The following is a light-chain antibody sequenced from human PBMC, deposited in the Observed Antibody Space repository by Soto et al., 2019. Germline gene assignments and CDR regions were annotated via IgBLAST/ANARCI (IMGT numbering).Light chain of an antibody. CDR1: SGDVGAYNY. CDR3: CSYAGSYTFV. Sequence: LTQPRSVSGSPGQSVTISCTGTSGDVGAYNYVSWYQQHPGKAPELIIFDVTRRPSGVPDRFSGSKSGNTASLTVSGLQAEDEADYYCCSYAGSYTFVFGTGTKVTVL. V-gene: IGLV2-11*01. CDR2: DVT. J-gene: IGLJ1*01.